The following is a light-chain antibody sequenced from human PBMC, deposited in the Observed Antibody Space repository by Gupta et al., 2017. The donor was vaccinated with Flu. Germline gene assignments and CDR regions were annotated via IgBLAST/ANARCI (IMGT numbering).Light chain of an antibody. J-gene: IGLJ3*02. V-gene: IGLV1-44*01. CDR1: SSNIGSNT. Sequence: QPVLTQPPSASGTPGQRVPIPCPGSSSNIGSNTVNWYQQLPGTAPKLLIYSSAQRPSGVPDRFSASKSGTSASLAISGLQSEDEGDYYCAGWDDILNHWVFGGGTKVTVL. CDR3: AGWDDILNHWV. CDR2: SSA.